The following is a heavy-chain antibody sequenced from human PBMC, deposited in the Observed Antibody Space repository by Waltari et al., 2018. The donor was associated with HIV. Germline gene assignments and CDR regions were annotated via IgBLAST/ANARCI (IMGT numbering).Heavy chain of an antibody. J-gene: IGHJ4*02. Sequence: EVLLRESGGGLVKPGGCLRLSCAAFGFNFSTYSMNWVRQTPRKGLEWVSSISRDSSHIYYNRELSKGRLTISRDNANNSLYLQMNGLTDEDAGLYYCVRGFVAAVGMSDYWGQGTPVSVSS. CDR3: VRGFVAAVGMSDY. V-gene: IGHV3-21*06. CDR1: GFNFSTYS. D-gene: IGHD6-13*01. CDR2: ISRDSSHI.